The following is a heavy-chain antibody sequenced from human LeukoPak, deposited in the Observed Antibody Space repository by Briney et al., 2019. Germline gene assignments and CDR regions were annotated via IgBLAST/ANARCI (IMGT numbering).Heavy chain of an antibody. CDR2: ISDSGGTT. V-gene: IGHV3-23*01. J-gene: IGHJ4*02. D-gene: IGHD3-16*01. Sequence: GGSLRLSRAASGISFSIYVMLWVREAPGKGLEWGSVISDSGGTTYYADSVKGRFTISRDNSKNTLYLQMNSLRAEDTAIYYCASRWGCSFDHWGQGTLVTVSS. CDR3: ASRWGCSFDH. CDR1: GISFSIYV.